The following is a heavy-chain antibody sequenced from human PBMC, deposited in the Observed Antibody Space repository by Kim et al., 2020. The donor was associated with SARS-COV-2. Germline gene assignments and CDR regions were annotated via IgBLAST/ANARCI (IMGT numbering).Heavy chain of an antibody. CDR3: ANGRDPDY. CDR2: IKQDGSQK. V-gene: IGHV3-7*05. J-gene: IGHJ4*02. CDR1: GFTFTDYW. Sequence: GGSLRLSCAASGFTFTDYWMTWVRQAPGKGLEWVATIKQDGSQKYYVDSVKGRFIISRDNAKNSLYLQMSSLRAEDTAVYYCANGRDPDYWGQGTLVTV.